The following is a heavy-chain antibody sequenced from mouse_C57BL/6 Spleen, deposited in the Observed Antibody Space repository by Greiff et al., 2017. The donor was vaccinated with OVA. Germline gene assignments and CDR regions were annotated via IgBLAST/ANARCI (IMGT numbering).Heavy chain of an antibody. CDR1: GYTFTSYW. J-gene: IGHJ2*01. D-gene: IGHD2-10*02. Sequence: QVQLQQPGAELVRPGTSVKLSCKASGYTFTSYWMHWVKQRPGQGLEWIGVIDPSDSYTNYNQKFKGKATLTVDTSSSTAYMQLSSLTSEDSAVYYCAREPSTLGNFDYWGQGTTLTVSS. CDR2: IDPSDSYT. V-gene: IGHV1-59*01. CDR3: AREPSTLGNFDY.